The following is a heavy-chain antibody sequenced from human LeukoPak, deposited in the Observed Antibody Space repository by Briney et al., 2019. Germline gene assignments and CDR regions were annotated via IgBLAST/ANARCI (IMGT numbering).Heavy chain of an antibody. CDR1: GFIFSTCA. CDR2: ISGSGGTT. Sequence: GGSLRLSCTASGFIFSTCAMSWVRQAPGKGLEWVSAISGSGGTTYYADSVKGRFTISRDNSKNTLFLQMNSLRTEDTAVYYCAKDRSSSSRFDGYDFWGQGTMVTVSS. CDR3: AKDRSSSSRFDGYDF. D-gene: IGHD6-13*01. J-gene: IGHJ3*01. V-gene: IGHV3-23*01.